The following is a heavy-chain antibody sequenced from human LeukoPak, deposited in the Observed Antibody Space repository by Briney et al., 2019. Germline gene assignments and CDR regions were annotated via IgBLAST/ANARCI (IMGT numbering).Heavy chain of an antibody. Sequence: PSETLSLTCAVSGYSISSGYYWGWIRQPPGKGLEWIASIYHSGSTYYNPSLKSRVTISVDTSKNQFSLKLSSVTAADTAVYYCAREDIAAAGLHYYYMDVWGKGTTVTVSS. J-gene: IGHJ6*03. D-gene: IGHD6-13*01. CDR2: IYHSGST. CDR1: GYSISSGYY. V-gene: IGHV4-38-2*02. CDR3: AREDIAAAGLHYYYMDV.